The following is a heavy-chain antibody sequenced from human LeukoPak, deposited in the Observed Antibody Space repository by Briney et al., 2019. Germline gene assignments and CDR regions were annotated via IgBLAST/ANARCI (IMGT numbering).Heavy chain of an antibody. CDR3: AKREYCSGGSCYSGWFDP. CDR1: GGTFSSYA. CDR2: IIPIFGTA. D-gene: IGHD2-15*01. J-gene: IGHJ5*02. V-gene: IGHV1-69*01. Sequence: SVKVSCKASGGTFSSYAISWVRQAPGQGLEWMGGIIPIFGTANYAQKFQGRVTITADESTSTAYMELSSLRSEDTAVYYCAKREYCSGGSCYSGWFDPWGQGILVTVSS.